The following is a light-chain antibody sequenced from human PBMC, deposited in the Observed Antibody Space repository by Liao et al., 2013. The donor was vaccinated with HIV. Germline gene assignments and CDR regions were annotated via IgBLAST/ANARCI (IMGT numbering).Light chain of an antibody. Sequence: SYELTQPPSVSVSPGQTARITCSGDALPKEFVYWYQQKPGQAPMLVIYYNGERPSGIPERFSGSNSENTATLTISGSQAMDEADYYCQAWDSSTDLVFGGGTKLTVL. V-gene: IGLV3-1*01. CDR3: QAWDSSTDLV. J-gene: IGLJ3*02. CDR2: YNG. CDR1: ALPKEF.